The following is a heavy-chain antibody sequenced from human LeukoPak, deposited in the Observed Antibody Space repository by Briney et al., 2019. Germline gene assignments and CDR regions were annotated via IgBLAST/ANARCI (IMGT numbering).Heavy chain of an antibody. J-gene: IGHJ4*02. V-gene: IGHV4-31*03. Sequence: PSQTLSLTCTVSGGXISSGGYYWSWIRQHPGTGLQWCGEINHSGSTNYNPSLKSRVTISVDTSKNQFSLKLSSVTAADTAVYYCARGKRGYSSSWYDYWGQGTLVTVSS. CDR2: INHSGST. D-gene: IGHD6-13*01. CDR1: GGXISSGGYY. CDR3: ARGKRGYSSSWYDY.